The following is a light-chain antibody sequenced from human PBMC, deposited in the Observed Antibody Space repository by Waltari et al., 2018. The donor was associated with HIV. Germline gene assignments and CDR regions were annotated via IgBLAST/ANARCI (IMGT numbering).Light chain of an antibody. J-gene: IGKJ3*01. CDR1: QRLSRY. V-gene: IGKV1-39*01. CDR2: AAS. Sequence: DIQMTQSPSSLSASVGDSVSITCRASQRLSRYLNWYRQKPGAAPELLIYAASSLQRGVPSRFSGSGSGTDFTLTISALQPEDFATYYCQQSYSPTFTFGPGTKVDFK. CDR3: QQSYSPTFT.